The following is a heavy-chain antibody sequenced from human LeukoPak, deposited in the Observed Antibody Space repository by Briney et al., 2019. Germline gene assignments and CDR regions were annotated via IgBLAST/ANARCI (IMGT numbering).Heavy chain of an antibody. Sequence: ASVKVSCKASGGTFSSYAISWVRQAPGQGLEWMGRIIPILGIANYAQKFQGRVTITADKSTSTAYMELSSLRSEDSAVYYCARVGYCSGGSCQNWFDPWGQGTLVTVSS. J-gene: IGHJ5*02. D-gene: IGHD2-15*01. V-gene: IGHV1-69*04. CDR1: GGTFSSYA. CDR3: ARVGYCSGGSCQNWFDP. CDR2: IIPILGIA.